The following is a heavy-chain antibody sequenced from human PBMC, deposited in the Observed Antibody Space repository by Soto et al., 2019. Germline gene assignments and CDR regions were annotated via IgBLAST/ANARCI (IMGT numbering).Heavy chain of an antibody. Sequence: SETLSLTCTVSGGSVSSGSYYWSWIRQPPGKGLEWIGEINHSGSTNYNPSLKSRVTISVDTPKNQFSLKLSSVTAADTAVYYCARGGRVGESNNWFDPWGQGTLVTVSS. D-gene: IGHD3-10*01. CDR2: INHSGST. CDR1: GGSVSSGSYY. CDR3: ARGGRVGESNNWFDP. J-gene: IGHJ5*02. V-gene: IGHV4-61*01.